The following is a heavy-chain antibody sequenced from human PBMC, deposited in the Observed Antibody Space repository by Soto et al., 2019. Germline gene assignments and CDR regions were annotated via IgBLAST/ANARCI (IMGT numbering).Heavy chain of an antibody. CDR1: GGSFSGYY. CDR3: ARGRRNYDFWSGYYFCDY. CDR2: INHSGST. D-gene: IGHD3-3*01. Sequence: SETLSLTCAVYGGSFSGYYWSWIRQPPGKGLEWIGEINHSGSTNYNPSLKSRVTISVDTSKNQFSLKLSSVTAADTAVYYCARGRRNYDFWSGYYFCDYWGQGTLVTVS. J-gene: IGHJ4*02. V-gene: IGHV4-34*01.